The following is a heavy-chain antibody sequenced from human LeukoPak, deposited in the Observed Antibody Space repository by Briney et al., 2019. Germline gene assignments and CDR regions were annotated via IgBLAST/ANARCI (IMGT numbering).Heavy chain of an antibody. D-gene: IGHD3-3*01. J-gene: IGHJ6*02. CDR3: ARVPYYDFWSGYYPHYYYYGMDV. CDR1: GGSISSYY. CDR2: IYYSGST. Sequence: SETLSLTCTVAGGSISSYYWSWLRQPPGRGLEWIGYIYYSGSTNYNPSLKSRVTISVDTSKNQFSLKLSSVTAADTAVYYCARVPYYDFWSGYYPHYYYYGMDVWGQGTTVTVSS. V-gene: IGHV4-59*01.